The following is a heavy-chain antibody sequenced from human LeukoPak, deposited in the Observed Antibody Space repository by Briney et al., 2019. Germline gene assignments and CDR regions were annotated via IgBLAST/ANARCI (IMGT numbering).Heavy chain of an antibody. V-gene: IGHV3-53*01. D-gene: IGHD6-6*01. Sequence: GGSLRLSCAASGFTVSSNYMSWVRQAPGKGLEWVSIIYSGGSTFYADSVKGRFTISRDNSKNTLYLQMNSLRAEDTAVYYCARDPGAYSSSPIDYWGQGTLVTVSS. J-gene: IGHJ4*02. CDR3: ARDPGAYSSSPIDY. CDR2: IYSGGST. CDR1: GFTVSSNY.